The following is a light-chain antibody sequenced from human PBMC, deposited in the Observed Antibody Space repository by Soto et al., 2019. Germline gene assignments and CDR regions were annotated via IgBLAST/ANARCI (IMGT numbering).Light chain of an antibody. CDR2: DAS. CDR3: QQRSA. Sequence: EIVLTQSPATLSLSPGERATLSCRASQSVSSYLAWYQQKPGQAPRLLIYDASNSATGIPARFSGSGSGTDFTLTISKLEHEDFAVYYCQQRSAFGQGTRLEIK. CDR1: QSVSSY. V-gene: IGKV3-11*01. J-gene: IGKJ5*01.